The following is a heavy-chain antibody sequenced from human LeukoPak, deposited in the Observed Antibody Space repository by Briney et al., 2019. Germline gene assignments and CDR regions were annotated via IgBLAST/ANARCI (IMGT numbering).Heavy chain of an antibody. D-gene: IGHD6-6*01. J-gene: IGHJ4*02. CDR3: AGGLGSSSGAY. Sequence: SETLSLTCAVYGGSFSGYYWSWIRQPPGKGLEWIGEINHSGSTNYNPSLKSRVTISVDTSKNQFSLKLSSVTAADTAVYYCAGGLGSSSGAYWGQGTLVTVSS. V-gene: IGHV4-34*01. CDR2: INHSGST. CDR1: GGSFSGYY.